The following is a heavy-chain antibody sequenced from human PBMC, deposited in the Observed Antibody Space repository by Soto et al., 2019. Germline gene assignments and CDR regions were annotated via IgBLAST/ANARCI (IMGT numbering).Heavy chain of an antibody. D-gene: IGHD2-8*01. J-gene: IGHJ4*02. CDR1: GYTFTSYV. CDR2: INAGNGNT. CDR3: ARYRGVLTHLDY. V-gene: IGHV1-3*01. Sequence: APVKVSCKASGYTFTSYVMHWVRQAPGQRLEWMGWINAGNGNTKYSQKFQGRVTITRDTSASTAFMELSSLRSEDTAVYYCARYRGVLTHLDYWGQGTLVTVSS.